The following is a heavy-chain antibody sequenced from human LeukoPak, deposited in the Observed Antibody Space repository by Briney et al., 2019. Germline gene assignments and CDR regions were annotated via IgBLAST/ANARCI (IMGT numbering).Heavy chain of an antibody. CDR2: IYPGDSDT. Sequence: GESLKISCKGSGYSFTSYWIGWVRQMPGKGLEWMGSIYPGDSDTRYSPSFQGQVTISTHKSISTAYLQWSSLKASDTAMYYCARYYYDSSAKSWYFDYWGQGTLVTVSS. CDR3: ARYYYDSSAKSWYFDY. D-gene: IGHD3-22*01. J-gene: IGHJ4*02. CDR1: GYSFTSYW. V-gene: IGHV5-51*01.